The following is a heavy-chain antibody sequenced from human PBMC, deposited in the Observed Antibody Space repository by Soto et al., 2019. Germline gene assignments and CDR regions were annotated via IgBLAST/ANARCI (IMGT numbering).Heavy chain of an antibody. CDR3: ARPSPVYGSGSYDDYFDY. CDR1: GFTFSSYA. D-gene: IGHD3-10*01. V-gene: IGHV3-30-3*01. J-gene: IGHJ4*02. Sequence: GGSLRLSCAASGFTFSSYAMHWVRQAPGKGLEWVAVISYDGSNKYYADSVKGRFTISRDNSKYTLYLQMNSLRAEDTAVYYCARPSPVYGSGSYDDYFDYWGQGTLVTVSS. CDR2: ISYDGSNK.